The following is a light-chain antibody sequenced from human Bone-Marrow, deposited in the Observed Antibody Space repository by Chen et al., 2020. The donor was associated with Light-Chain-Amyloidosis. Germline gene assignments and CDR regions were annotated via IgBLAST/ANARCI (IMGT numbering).Light chain of an antibody. CDR2: DDS. V-gene: IGLV3-21*02. CDR1: NIGSTS. Sequence: SYVLTQPSSVSVAPGQTATIACGGNNIGSTSVHWYQQTPGQAPLLVVYDDSDRPSGIPERLSGSNSGNTATLTNSRVEAGDEADYDCQVWDRSSDRPVFGGGTKLTVL. J-gene: IGLJ3*02. CDR3: QVWDRSSDRPV.